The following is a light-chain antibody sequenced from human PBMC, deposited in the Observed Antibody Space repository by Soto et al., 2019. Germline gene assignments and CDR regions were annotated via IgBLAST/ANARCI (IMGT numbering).Light chain of an antibody. CDR3: MQALQTPPTYT. V-gene: IGKV2-28*01. Sequence: DIVMTQSPLSLPVTPGEPASISCRSSQSLLHSNGYNYLDWYLQKPGQSPQLLIYLGSNRASGVPDRFSRSRSGTDFTLKISRVEAEDVGVYYCMQALQTPPTYTFGQGTKLEIK. CDR1: QSLLHSNGYNY. J-gene: IGKJ2*01. CDR2: LGS.